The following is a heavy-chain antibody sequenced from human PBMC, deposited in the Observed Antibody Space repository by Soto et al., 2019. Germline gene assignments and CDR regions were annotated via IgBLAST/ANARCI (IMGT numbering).Heavy chain of an antibody. CDR3: TTGLSSGYYNFDY. CDR1: GFTFSNAW. J-gene: IGHJ4*02. D-gene: IGHD3-22*01. Sequence: EVQLVESGGGWVKPGGSLSLSCAASGFTFSNAWMSWVRQPPGKGLGWVGRIKRNTDGGTTDYAAPVKGRFTISRDDSKNTLSLQMNSLKNEDTAVYFCTTGLSSGYYNFDYWGQGTLVTVSS. V-gene: IGHV3-15*01. CDR2: IKRNTDGGTT.